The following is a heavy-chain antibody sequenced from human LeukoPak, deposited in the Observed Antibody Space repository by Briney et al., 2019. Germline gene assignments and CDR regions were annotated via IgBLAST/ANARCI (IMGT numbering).Heavy chain of an antibody. Sequence: GGTLRLSCAASGFTFSSCAMSWVRQAPGKGLEWVSAISDSGAYTYYADSVKGRFTISGDNSKNTLYLQMNSLRAEDTAVYYCAKSHMTTVTTTRGVYWGQGTLVTVSS. CDR3: AKSHMTTVTTTRGVY. D-gene: IGHD4-17*01. V-gene: IGHV3-23*01. J-gene: IGHJ4*02. CDR2: ISDSGAYT. CDR1: GFTFSSCA.